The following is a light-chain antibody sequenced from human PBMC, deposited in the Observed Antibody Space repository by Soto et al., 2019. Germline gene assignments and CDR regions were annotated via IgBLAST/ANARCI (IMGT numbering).Light chain of an antibody. V-gene: IGKV3-15*01. CDR3: QQYNNWPPWT. CDR1: QSVSRN. J-gene: IGKJ1*01. Sequence: EIVMTQSPATLSVSPGERVTLSCRASQSVSRNLAWFQQKPGQAPRFLIYGASTRATGVPARFSGSGSGTEFTLTISSLQSEDFAVYYCQQYNNWPPWTFGQGTKVEV. CDR2: GAS.